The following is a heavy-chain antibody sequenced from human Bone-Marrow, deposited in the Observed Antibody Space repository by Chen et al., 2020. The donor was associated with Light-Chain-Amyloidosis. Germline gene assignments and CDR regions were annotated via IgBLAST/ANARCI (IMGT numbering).Heavy chain of an antibody. J-gene: IGHJ4*02. D-gene: IGHD3-22*01. CDR1: GYTFTNYG. CDR3: ARTYDSSVDDSVYGYDY. Sequence: QVQLVQSGAEVKRPGASVKVSCKASGYTFTNYGINWVRQAPGQGLEWMGWISTYNGNTKYAQELQGRVTMTTDTSTNTAYMELGSLISDDTAVYYCARTYDSSVDDSVYGYDYWGQGSQVTVSS. V-gene: IGHV1-18*01. CDR2: ISTYNGNT.